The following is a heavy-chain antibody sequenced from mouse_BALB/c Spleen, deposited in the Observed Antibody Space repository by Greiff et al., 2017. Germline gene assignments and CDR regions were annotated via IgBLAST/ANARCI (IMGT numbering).Heavy chain of an antibody. CDR2: SRNKANDYTT. J-gene: IGHJ1*01. Sequence: EVNVVESGGGLVQPGGSLRLSCATSGFTFSDFYMEWVRQPPGKRLEWIAASRNKANDYTTEYSASVKGRFIVSRDTSQSILYLQMNALRAEDTAIYYCAGDVGGYFDVWGAGTTVTVSS. D-gene: IGHD3-3*01. V-gene: IGHV7-1*02. CDR1: GFTFSDFY. CDR3: AGDVGGYFDV.